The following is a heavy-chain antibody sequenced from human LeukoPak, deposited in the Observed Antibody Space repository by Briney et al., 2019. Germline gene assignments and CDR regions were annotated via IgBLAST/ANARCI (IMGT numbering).Heavy chain of an antibody. CDR3: ARGPKRIVVVPAAIKARRGDWFDP. CDR2: IYYSGST. CDR1: GGSISSGGYY. J-gene: IGHJ5*02. D-gene: IGHD2-2*02. V-gene: IGHV4-31*03. Sequence: SETLSLTCTVSGGSISSGGYYWSWIRQHPGKGLEWIGYIYYSGSTYYNPSLKSRVTISVDTSKNQFSLKLSSVTAADTAVYYCARGPKRIVVVPAAIKARRGDWFDPWGQGTLVTVSS.